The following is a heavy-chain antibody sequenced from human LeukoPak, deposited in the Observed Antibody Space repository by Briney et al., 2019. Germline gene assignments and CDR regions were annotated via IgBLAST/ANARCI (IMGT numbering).Heavy chain of an antibody. Sequence: PGGSLRLSCAASGFTFSTYWMQWVRQAPGKGLVFVSRINPDGTTTNYADSVKGRFTISRDNAKNTLSLQMTSLRADDTAVYYCARSLKWNLVGFDYWGQGTPVTVSS. J-gene: IGHJ4*02. V-gene: IGHV3-74*01. CDR1: GFTFSTYW. CDR2: INPDGTTT. CDR3: ARSLKWNLVGFDY. D-gene: IGHD1-1*01.